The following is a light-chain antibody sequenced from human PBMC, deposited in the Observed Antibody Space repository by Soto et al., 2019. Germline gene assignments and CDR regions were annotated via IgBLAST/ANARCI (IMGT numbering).Light chain of an antibody. CDR3: CSYAGSSTFVYV. Sequence: QSVLTQPASVSGSPGQSITISCTGTSSDVGSYNLVSWYQQHPGKAPKLMIYEGSKRPSGVSNRFSGSKSGNTASLTISGLQAEDEADYYCCSYAGSSTFVYVFETGTKVTVL. V-gene: IGLV2-23*03. J-gene: IGLJ1*01. CDR2: EGS. CDR1: SSDVGSYNL.